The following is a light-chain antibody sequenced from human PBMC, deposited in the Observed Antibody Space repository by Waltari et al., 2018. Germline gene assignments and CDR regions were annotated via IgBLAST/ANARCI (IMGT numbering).Light chain of an antibody. CDR1: RGHTNYV. J-gene: IGLJ3*02. CDR3: QTWGTGTVV. V-gene: IGLV4-69*01. Sequence: QLVLTQSPSASASVGASVKLSCTLSRGHTNYVTASHQQQPEKGPRFLMKLSSDGSHNKGDGIPDRFSGSSSGAERYLTISSLQSEDEADYYCQTWGTGTVVFGGGTKLTVL. CDR2: LSSDGSH.